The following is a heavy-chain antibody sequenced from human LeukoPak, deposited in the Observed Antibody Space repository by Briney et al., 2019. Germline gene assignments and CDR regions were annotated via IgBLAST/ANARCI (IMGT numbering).Heavy chain of an antibody. CDR2: ISGSGGST. V-gene: IGHV3-23*01. Sequence: PGGSLRLSCAASGFTFSSYAMSWVRQAPGKGLEWVSAISGSGGSTYYADSVKGRFTISRDNAKNSLYLQMNSLRAEDTAVYYCARDSAYSEIWTGRRFDYWGQGTLVTVSS. J-gene: IGHJ4*02. CDR3: ARDSAYSEIWTGRRFDY. D-gene: IGHD3-9*01. CDR1: GFTFSSYA.